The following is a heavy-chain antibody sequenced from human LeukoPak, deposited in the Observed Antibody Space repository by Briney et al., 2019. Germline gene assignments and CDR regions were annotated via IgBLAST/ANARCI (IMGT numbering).Heavy chain of an antibody. J-gene: IGHJ4*02. D-gene: IGHD6-6*01. Sequence: ASVKVSCKASGYTFTGHYIHWVRQAPGQGLEWMGWINPKNAATNYAQKFQGRVTMTRDTSISTAYMELSRLRSDDTAVYYCARDSSIAARRGIAAAYWGQGTLVTVSS. CDR3: ARDSSIAARRGIAAAY. V-gene: IGHV1-2*02. CDR1: GYTFTGHY. CDR2: INPKNAAT.